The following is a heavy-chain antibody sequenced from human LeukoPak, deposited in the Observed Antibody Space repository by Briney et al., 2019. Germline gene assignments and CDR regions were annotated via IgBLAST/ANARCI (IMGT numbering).Heavy chain of an antibody. D-gene: IGHD6-19*01. V-gene: IGHV3-23*01. CDR3: AKQNIAMAGTGAFDI. J-gene: IGHJ3*02. CDR1: GFTFYRFA. CDR2: ICGSGGNT. Sequence: GGSVRLSCAASGFTFYRFAMSGVGQAPGKGLEWGSGICGSGGNTYYADFVNGRFTISRDNSKNTLYLQMNSLRAEDTAVHYCAKQNIAMAGTGAFDIWGQGTMVTVSS.